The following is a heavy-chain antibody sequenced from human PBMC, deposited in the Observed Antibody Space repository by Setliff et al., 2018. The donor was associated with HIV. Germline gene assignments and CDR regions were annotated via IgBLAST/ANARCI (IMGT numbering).Heavy chain of an antibody. CDR2: IFYRGST. Sequence: PSETLSLTCTVSNGSISSGNHYWSWIRPHPGTCLEWIGYIFYRGSTYYNPSLKSRVSLSIDTSKNYFSLKLTSVTAADTAMYFCARAGHYDFLGGFSAQPLDPWGRGILVTVSS. D-gene: IGHD3-3*01. CDR1: NGSISSGNHY. CDR3: ARAGHYDFLGGFSAQPLDP. J-gene: IGHJ5*02. V-gene: IGHV4-31*03.